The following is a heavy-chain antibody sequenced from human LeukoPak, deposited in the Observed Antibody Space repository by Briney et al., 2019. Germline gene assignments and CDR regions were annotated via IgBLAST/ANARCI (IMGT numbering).Heavy chain of an antibody. J-gene: IGHJ3*02. V-gene: IGHV1-69*04. D-gene: IGHD3-22*01. Sequence: ASVKVSCKAAGGTFSSYAISWVRQAPGQGLEWMGRIIPILGIANYAQKFQGRVTITADKSTSTAYMELSSLRSEDTAVYYCVITGDPTVDSGGYYRVKNDACDIWGQGTMVTVSS. CDR3: VITGDPTVDSGGYYRVKNDACDI. CDR2: IIPILGIA. CDR1: GGTFSSYA.